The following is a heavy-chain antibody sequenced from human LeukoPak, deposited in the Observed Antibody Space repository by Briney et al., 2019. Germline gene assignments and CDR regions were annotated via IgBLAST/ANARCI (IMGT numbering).Heavy chain of an antibody. CDR2: IYYSGST. CDR3: ARERLYCTNGVCYDPFDI. D-gene: IGHD2-8*01. Sequence: SETLSLTCTVSGGSISSCSYYWGWIPQPPGKGLEWVGSIYYSGSTYYNPSRKSRVTISVDTSKNQYSLTLSSVTAADTPVYYCARERLYCTNGVCYDPFDIWGQGTMVTVSS. V-gene: IGHV4-39*02. CDR1: GGSISSCSYY. J-gene: IGHJ3*02.